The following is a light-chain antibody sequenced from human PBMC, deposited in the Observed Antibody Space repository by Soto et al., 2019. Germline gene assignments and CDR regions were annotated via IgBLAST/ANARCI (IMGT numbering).Light chain of an antibody. Sequence: EIVMTQSPGTLSVSPGERATLFCRASQSVRSSLAWYQQKPGQAPRLFIYDASTRATGIPARFSGSGSGTEFTLTISSLQSEDFAVYYCQQYSMAPLTFGQGTKVDIK. V-gene: IGKV3-15*01. J-gene: IGKJ1*01. CDR1: QSVRSS. CDR3: QQYSMAPLT. CDR2: DAS.